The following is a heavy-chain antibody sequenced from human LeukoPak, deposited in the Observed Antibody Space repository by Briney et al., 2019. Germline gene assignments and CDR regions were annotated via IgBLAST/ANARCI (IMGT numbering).Heavy chain of an antibody. CDR3: AKVGGYCSGGSCKERRLDY. CDR2: ISGSGGST. V-gene: IGHV3-23*01. J-gene: IGHJ4*02. D-gene: IGHD2-15*01. Sequence: TGGSLRLSCAASDFSFITYAMSWVRQAPGKGLEWVSTISGSGGSTYYADSVKGRFTISRDNSKNTLYLQMNSLRVEDTAVYYCAKVGGYCSGGSCKERRLDYWGQGTLVTVSS. CDR1: DFSFITYA.